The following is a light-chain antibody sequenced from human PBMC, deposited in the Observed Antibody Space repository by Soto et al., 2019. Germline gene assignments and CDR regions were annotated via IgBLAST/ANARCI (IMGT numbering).Light chain of an antibody. CDR3: HQYGSSSPTT. CDR2: GAS. CDR1: QSVSNNY. V-gene: IGKV3-20*01. Sequence: EIVLTQSPDTLSLSPGEGATLSCRASQSVSNNYLARYQQKPGQAPRLLIYGASTRATGIPDRFSGGGSGTDFTRTISTLAPEDFAVYYGHQYGSSSPTTFGQGTRL. J-gene: IGKJ5*01.